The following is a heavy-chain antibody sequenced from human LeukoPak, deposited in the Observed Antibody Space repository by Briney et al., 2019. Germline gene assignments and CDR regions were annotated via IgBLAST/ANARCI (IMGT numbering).Heavy chain of an antibody. CDR1: RCTFSSYA. D-gene: IGHD3-10*02. CDR3: ARVSSGSYYGGFDY. Sequence: SVKVSCKASRCTFSSYAISWVRQAPGQGLEWMGGIIPIFGTANYAQKFQGRDTITTDESTSTAYMELSSPRSEDTAVYYCARVSSGSYYGGFDYWGQGTLVTVSS. J-gene: IGHJ4*02. V-gene: IGHV1-69*05. CDR2: IIPIFGTA.